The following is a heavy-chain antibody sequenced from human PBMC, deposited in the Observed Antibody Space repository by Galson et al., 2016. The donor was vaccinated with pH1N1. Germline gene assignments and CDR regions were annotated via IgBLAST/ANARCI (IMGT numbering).Heavy chain of an antibody. CDR1: GFTVSSNY. D-gene: IGHD2-15*01. CDR3: AKGGGSGEWGYYFDY. Sequence: SLRLSCAASGFTVSSNYMSWVRQAPGKGLEWVSVIYSGGSTYYADPVKGRFTISSDNSKNTLSLQRNSLRAEDTAAYYRAKGGGSGEWGYYFDYWGQGTLVTVSS. V-gene: IGHV3-66*02. CDR2: IYSGGST. J-gene: IGHJ4*02.